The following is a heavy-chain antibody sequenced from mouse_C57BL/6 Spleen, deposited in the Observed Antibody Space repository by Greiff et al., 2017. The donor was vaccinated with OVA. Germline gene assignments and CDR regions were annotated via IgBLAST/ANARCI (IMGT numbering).Heavy chain of an antibody. D-gene: IGHD2-4*01. J-gene: IGHJ2*01. CDR1: GFTFSDYY. Sequence: EVKLVESGGGLVQPGGSLKLSCAASGFTFSDYYMYWVRQTPEKRLEWVAYISNGGGSTYYPDTVKGRFTISRDNAKNTLYLQMSRLKSEDTAMYYCARHFDYGLDYWGQGTTLTVSS. CDR3: ARHFDYGLDY. CDR2: ISNGGGST. V-gene: IGHV5-12*01.